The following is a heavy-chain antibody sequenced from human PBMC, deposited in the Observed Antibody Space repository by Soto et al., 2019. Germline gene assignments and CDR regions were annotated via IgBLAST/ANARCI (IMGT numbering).Heavy chain of an antibody. CDR3: ARDRPKWEHNWFDP. Sequence: SETLSLTCTVSCGSISSYYWSWIRQPSGKGLEWIGRIYTSGSTNYNPSLKSRVTMSVDTSKNQFSLKLSSVTAADTAVYYCARDRPKWEHNWFDPWGQGTLVNVST. V-gene: IGHV4-4*07. CDR1: CGSISSYY. J-gene: IGHJ5*02. CDR2: IYTSGST. D-gene: IGHD1-26*01.